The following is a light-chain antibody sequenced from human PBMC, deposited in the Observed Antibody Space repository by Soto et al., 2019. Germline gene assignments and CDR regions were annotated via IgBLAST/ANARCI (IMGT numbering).Light chain of an antibody. J-gene: IGKJ4*01. Sequence: EIVLTQYPGTLSLSPGERATLSCRASQSVSSSYLAWYQQKPGQAPRLLIYGASSRATGIPDRFSGSGSGTDVTLTISRLEPEDFAVYYCQQYGSSPPLTFGGGTKVDIK. CDR1: QSVSSSY. CDR3: QQYGSSPPLT. V-gene: IGKV3-20*01. CDR2: GAS.